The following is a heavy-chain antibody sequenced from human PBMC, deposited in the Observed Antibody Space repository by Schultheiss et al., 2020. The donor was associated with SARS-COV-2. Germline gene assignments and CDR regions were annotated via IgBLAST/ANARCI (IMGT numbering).Heavy chain of an antibody. D-gene: IGHD2-2*01. CDR3: AKDIYRNQLLGMDV. CDR1: GFTFNTYA. V-gene: IGHV3-23*01. CDR2: ISGSGGST. Sequence: GGSLRLSCAASGFTFNTYAMSWVRQAPGKGLEWVSVISGSGGSTYYADSVKGRFTISRDNSKNTLYLQMNSLRAEDTAVYYCAKDIYRNQLLGMDVWGKGTTVTVSS. J-gene: IGHJ6*04.